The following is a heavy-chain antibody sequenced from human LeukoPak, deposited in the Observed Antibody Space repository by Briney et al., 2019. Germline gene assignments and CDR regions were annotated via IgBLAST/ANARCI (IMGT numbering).Heavy chain of an antibody. J-gene: IGHJ2*01. D-gene: IGHD6-13*01. CDR1: GGSISSYY. Sequence: NPSETLSLTCTVSGGSISSYYWSWIRQPPGKGLEWIGYIYYSGSTNYNPSLKSRVTISVDTSKNQFSLRLSSVTAADTAVYYCARRRADFDLWGRGTLVTVSS. CDR2: IYYSGST. CDR3: ARRRADFDL. V-gene: IGHV4-59*08.